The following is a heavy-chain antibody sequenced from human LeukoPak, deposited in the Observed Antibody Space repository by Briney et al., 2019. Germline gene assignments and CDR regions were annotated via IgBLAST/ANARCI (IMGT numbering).Heavy chain of an antibody. CDR2: TSGSGGST. CDR3: ANQVVEYGELPSFFDY. D-gene: IGHD1-26*01. V-gene: IGHV3-23*01. J-gene: IGHJ4*02. CDR1: RFTFSSYS. Sequence: SGGSLRLSCAASRFTFSSYSMNWVRQAPGKGLEWVSGTSGSGGSTYYADSVKGRFTISRDNSKNTLYLQMNSLRAEDTAVYYCANQVVEYGELPSFFDYWGQGTLVTVSS.